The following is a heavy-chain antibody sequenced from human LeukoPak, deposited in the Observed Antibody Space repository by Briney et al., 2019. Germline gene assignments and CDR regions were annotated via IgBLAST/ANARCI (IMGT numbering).Heavy chain of an antibody. CDR2: ISSSSSYI. J-gene: IGHJ4*02. CDR1: GFTFSSYC. Sequence: PGGSLRLSCAASGFTFSSYCMNWVRQAPGKGLEWVSSISSSSSYIYYADSVKGRFTISRDNAKNSLYLQMNSLRAEDTAVYYCARDTAMVRDFDYWGQGTLVTVSS. D-gene: IGHD5-18*01. CDR3: ARDTAMVRDFDY. V-gene: IGHV3-21*01.